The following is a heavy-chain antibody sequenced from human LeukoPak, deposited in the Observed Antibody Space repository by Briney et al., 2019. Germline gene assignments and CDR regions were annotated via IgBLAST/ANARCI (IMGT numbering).Heavy chain of an antibody. CDR1: GFTFSTYA. Sequence: GGSLRLSCAASGFTFSTYAMAWVRQAPGKGLEWVSSLNDVGGDAYYADSVKGRFTISRDNSKNTLFLQMNSLRAEDTAAYYFVKRPPESGANGGGYFESWGREPWSLSPQ. V-gene: IGHV3-23*01. J-gene: IGHJ4*02. CDR2: LNDVGGDA. CDR3: VKRPPESGANGGGYFES. D-gene: IGHD1-14*01.